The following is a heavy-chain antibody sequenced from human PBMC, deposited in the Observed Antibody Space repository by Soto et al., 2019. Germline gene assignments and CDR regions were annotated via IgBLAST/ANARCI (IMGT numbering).Heavy chain of an antibody. CDR3: ARPGRRCSGGSCYNDY. CDR1: GYSFTSYW. J-gene: IGHJ4*02. CDR2: IDPSDSYT. Sequence: GESLKISCKGSGYSFTSYWISWVRQMPGKGLEWMGRIDPSDSYTNYGPSFQGHVTISADKSISTAYLQWSSLKASDTAMYYCARPGRRCSGGSCYNDYWGQGTLVTVSS. V-gene: IGHV5-10-1*01. D-gene: IGHD2-15*01.